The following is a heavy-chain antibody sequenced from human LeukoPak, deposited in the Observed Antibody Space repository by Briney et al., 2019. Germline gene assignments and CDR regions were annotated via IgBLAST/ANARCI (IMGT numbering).Heavy chain of an antibody. D-gene: IGHD6-13*01. J-gene: IGHJ4*02. CDR3: ARMEQQLVEDY. CDR1: GGTFSSYA. Sequence: SVKVSCKASGGTFSSYAISWVRQAPGQGLEWRGRIIPILGIANYAQKFQGRVTITADKSTSTAYMELSSLRSEDTAVYYCARMEQQLVEDYWGQGTLVTVSS. V-gene: IGHV1-69*04. CDR2: IIPILGIA.